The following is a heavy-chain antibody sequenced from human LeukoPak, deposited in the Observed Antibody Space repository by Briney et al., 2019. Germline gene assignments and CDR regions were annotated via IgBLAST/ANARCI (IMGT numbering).Heavy chain of an antibody. Sequence: PSETLSLTCTVSGGTISSYYWSWIRQPAGKGLEWIWRIDTSGNTKYKPSLKSRVSMSVDTSKDQSSRTLSSVTAADTAVYYCARVSSRWYQDWYLDLWGRGTLVTVSS. D-gene: IGHD6-13*01. CDR1: GGTISSYY. V-gene: IGHV4-4*07. CDR2: IDTSGNT. CDR3: ARVSSRWYQDWYLDL. J-gene: IGHJ2*01.